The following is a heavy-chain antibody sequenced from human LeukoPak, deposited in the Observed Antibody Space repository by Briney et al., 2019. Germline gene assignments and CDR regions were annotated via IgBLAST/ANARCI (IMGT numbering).Heavy chain of an antibody. J-gene: IGHJ4*02. CDR3: AKQLGYCSDGSCYFPY. V-gene: IGHV3-23*01. CDR1: GFTFSSSA. CDR2: ISNNGGYT. D-gene: IGHD2-15*01. Sequence: GGSLRLSCAASGFTFSSSAMSCVRQAPGKGLEWVSAISNNGGYTYYADSVQGRFTISRDNSKSTLCLQMNSLRAEDTAVYYCAKQLGYCSDGSCYFPYWGQGTLVTVSS.